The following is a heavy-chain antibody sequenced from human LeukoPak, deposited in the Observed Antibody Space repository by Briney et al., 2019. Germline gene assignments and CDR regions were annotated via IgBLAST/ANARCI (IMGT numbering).Heavy chain of an antibody. V-gene: IGHV1-18*01. CDR2: ISPYRGNT. D-gene: IGHD2-2*01. J-gene: IGHJ5*02. Sequence: ASVKVSCKASGYAFHSYGISWVRQAPGQGLEWMGWISPYRGNTNYALKLQGRITMTTDTSTSTVYMELRGLRSDDTAVYYCARDLVPAVTRSGWFDPWGQGTLVTVSS. CDR1: GYAFHSYG. CDR3: ARDLVPAVTRSGWFDP.